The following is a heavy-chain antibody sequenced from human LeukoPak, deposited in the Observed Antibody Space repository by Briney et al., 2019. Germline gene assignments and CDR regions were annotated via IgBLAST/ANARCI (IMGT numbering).Heavy chain of an antibody. CDR3: AKRGSTWYYADY. D-gene: IGHD6-13*01. CDR1: GFIFSNYA. J-gene: IGHJ4*02. Sequence: PGRSLRLSCAASGFIFSNYAMHWVRQAPGKGLEWVALISYDGGNKYYADSVKGRFTISRDNSKNTLYLQLNSLTAEDTAVYYCAKRGSTWYYADYWGQGTLVTVSS. V-gene: IGHV3-30*18. CDR2: ISYDGGNK.